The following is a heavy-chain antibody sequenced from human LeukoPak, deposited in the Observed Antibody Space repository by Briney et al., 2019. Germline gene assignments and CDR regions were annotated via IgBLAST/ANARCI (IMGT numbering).Heavy chain of an antibody. V-gene: IGHV4-4*07. CDR2: IYTSGNT. Sequence: SETLSLTCTVSGGSISSYYWSWIRQPAGKGLEWIGRIYTSGNTNYNPSLKSRVTLSLDTSKNQFSLRLSPVTAADTAVYYCAREREGPYGYLDYWGQGTLVAVSS. J-gene: IGHJ4*02. CDR1: GGSISSYY. CDR3: AREREGPYGYLDY. D-gene: IGHD4-17*01.